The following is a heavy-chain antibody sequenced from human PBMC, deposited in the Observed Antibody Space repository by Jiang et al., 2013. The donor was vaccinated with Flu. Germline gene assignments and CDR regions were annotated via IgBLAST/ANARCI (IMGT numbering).Heavy chain of an antibody. CDR3: ARLGAAAGTRWFDP. Sequence: GPGLVKPSETLSLTCTVSGGSISSYYWSWIRQPPGKGLEWIGYIYYSGSTNYNPSLKSRVTISVDTSKNQFSLKLSSVTAADTAVYYCARLGAAAGTRWFDPWGQGTLVTVSS. CDR2: IYYSGST. D-gene: IGHD6-13*01. CDR1: GGSISSYY. J-gene: IGHJ5*02. V-gene: IGHV4-59*08.